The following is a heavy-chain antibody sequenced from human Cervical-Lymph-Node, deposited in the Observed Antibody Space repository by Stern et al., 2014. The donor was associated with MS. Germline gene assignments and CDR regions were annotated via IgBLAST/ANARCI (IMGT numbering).Heavy chain of an antibody. CDR2: ISYDGSNK. CDR3: AKDHSGSYYLGYYFDY. D-gene: IGHD1-26*01. Sequence: QVQLGQSGGGVVQPGRSLRLSCAASGFTFSSYGMHWVRQAPGKGLEWVAVISYDGSNKYYADSVKGRFTISRDNSKNTLYLQMNSLRAEDTAVYYCAKDHSGSYYLGYYFDYWGQGTLVTVSS. J-gene: IGHJ4*02. CDR1: GFTFSSYG. V-gene: IGHV3-30*18.